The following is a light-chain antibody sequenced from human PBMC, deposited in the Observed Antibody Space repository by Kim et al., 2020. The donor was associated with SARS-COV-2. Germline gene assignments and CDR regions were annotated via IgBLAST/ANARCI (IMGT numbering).Light chain of an antibody. V-gene: IGKV1-5*01. CDR3: QQYYIYWT. Sequence: SAYVGDRVTITCRASQSITSWLAWYQQKPGKAPNLLIYNASSLESGVPLRFSGSGSGTEFTLTISSLQPDDFATYYCQQYYIYWTFGRGTKVDIK. CDR1: QSITSW. J-gene: IGKJ1*01. CDR2: NAS.